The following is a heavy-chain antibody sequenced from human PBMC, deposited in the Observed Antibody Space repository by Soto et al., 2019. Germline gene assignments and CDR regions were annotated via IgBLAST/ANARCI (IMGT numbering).Heavy chain of an antibody. CDR2: ISYDGSNK. CDR3: AKERVDPGYSSGWYHV. D-gene: IGHD6-19*01. J-gene: IGHJ4*02. V-gene: IGHV3-30*18. Sequence: PGGSLRLSCAASGFTFSSYGMHWVRQAPGKGLEWVAVISYDGSNKYYADSVKGRFTISRDNSKNTLYLQMNSLRAEDTAVYYCAKERVDPGYSSGWYHVWGQGTLVTVSS. CDR1: GFTFSSYG.